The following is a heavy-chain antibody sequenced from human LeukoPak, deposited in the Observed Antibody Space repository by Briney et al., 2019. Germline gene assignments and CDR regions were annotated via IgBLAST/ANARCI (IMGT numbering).Heavy chain of an antibody. CDR3: ARSSSWHTDAFDI. V-gene: IGHV4-59*01. D-gene: IGHD6-13*01. CDR2: VYYSGST. CDR1: GGSISNYY. Sequence: PSETLSLTCTVSGGSISNYYWTWIRQPPGKGLEWIAYVYYSGSTNYNPSLKSRVSISVDTSRNQFSLKLSSVTAADTAVYYCARSSSWHTDAFDIWGQGTMVTVSS. J-gene: IGHJ3*02.